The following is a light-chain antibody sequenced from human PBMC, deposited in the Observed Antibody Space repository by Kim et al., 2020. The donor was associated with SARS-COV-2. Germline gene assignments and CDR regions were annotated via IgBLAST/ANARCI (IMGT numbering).Light chain of an antibody. J-gene: IGKJ1*01. CDR3: QQSYNFPRT. CDR2: RTS. CDR1: QSVSGW. Sequence: DSVGARVTFTCRASQSVSGWLNWYQQKPGKAPHLLIYRTSTLQTGVPPRFSGSASGTDFTLTINTLQPEDFATYYCQQSYNFPRTFGQGTRVDIK. V-gene: IGKV1-39*01.